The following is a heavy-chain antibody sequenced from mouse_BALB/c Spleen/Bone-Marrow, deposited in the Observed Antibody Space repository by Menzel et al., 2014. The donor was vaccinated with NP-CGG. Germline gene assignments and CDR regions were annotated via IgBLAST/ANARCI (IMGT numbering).Heavy chain of an antibody. J-gene: IGHJ3*01. D-gene: IGHD2-4*01. CDR2: VYPGNSDA. V-gene: IGHV1-5*01. CDR3: SRDNYAFAY. CDR1: GYSFTNYW. Sequence: EVKLVESGTVLARPGASVKMSCKASGYSFTNYWMHWIKQRPGQGLEWVGAVYPGNSDARYNQKFKGKAKLTAVTSASIAYMELSSLTNEDSAVYYCSRDNYAFAYWGQGTLVTVSA.